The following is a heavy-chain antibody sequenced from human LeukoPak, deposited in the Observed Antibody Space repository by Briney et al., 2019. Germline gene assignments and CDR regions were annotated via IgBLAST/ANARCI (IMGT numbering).Heavy chain of an antibody. CDR2: ISYSGST. J-gene: IGHJ3*02. CDR1: GGSISSYY. CDR3: ARQGYDILTGYIDARDI. D-gene: IGHD3-9*01. V-gene: IGHV4-59*08. Sequence: SETLSLTCTVSGGSISSYYWGWIRQPPGKGLEWIGYISYSGSTNYNPSLKSRVTISIDPSKNQFSLKLRSVTAVDTAIYYCARQGYDILTGYIDARDIWGQGTMVTVSS.